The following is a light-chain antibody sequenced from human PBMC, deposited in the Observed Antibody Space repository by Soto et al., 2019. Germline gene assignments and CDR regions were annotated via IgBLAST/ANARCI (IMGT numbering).Light chain of an antibody. Sequence: QSALTQPPSASGSPGQSVTISCTGTSSDVGGYNYVSWYQQHPGKAPKLMIYEVSKRPSGVPDRFSGSKSGNTASLTVSGLQAEDEADYYCNSYAGSNNWLFGGGTKVTVL. CDR2: EVS. CDR3: NSYAGSNNWL. V-gene: IGLV2-8*01. CDR1: SSDVGGYNY. J-gene: IGLJ3*02.